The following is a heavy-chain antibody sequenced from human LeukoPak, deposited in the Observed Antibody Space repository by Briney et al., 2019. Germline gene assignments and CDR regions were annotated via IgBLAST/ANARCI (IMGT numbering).Heavy chain of an antibody. V-gene: IGHV3-43*02. CDR1: GLTFSSYA. J-gene: IGHJ6*02. Sequence: PGRSLRLSCEASGLTFSSYAMHWVRQAPGKGLEWVSLISGDGGSTYYADSVKGRFTISRDNSKNSLYLQTNSLRTEDTALYYCAKDPLRFLEWLPALCGMDVWGQGTTVTVSS. D-gene: IGHD3-3*01. CDR3: AKDPLRFLEWLPALCGMDV. CDR2: ISGDGGST.